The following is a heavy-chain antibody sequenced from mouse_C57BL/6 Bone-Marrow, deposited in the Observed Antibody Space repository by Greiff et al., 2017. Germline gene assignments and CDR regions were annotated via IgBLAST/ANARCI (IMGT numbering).Heavy chain of an antibody. CDR1: GYTFTSYW. CDR2: IDPSDSYT. J-gene: IGHJ4*01. CDR3: ARCGYGMDY. V-gene: IGHV1-50*01. D-gene: IGHD1-1*02. Sequence: VQLQQPGAELVKPGASVKLSCKASGYTFTSYWMQWVKQRPGQGLEWIGEIDPSDSYTNYNQKFKGKATWTVDTSSSTAYMQLSSLTSEDSAVYYCARCGYGMDYWGQGTSGTGSS.